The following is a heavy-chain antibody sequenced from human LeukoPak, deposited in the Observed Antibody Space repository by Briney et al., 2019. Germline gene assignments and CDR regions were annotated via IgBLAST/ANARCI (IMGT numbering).Heavy chain of an antibody. Sequence: SETLSLTCTVSGGSISSGGYYWSWIRQHPGKGLEWIGYIYYSGSTYYNPPLKSRVTISVDTSKNQFSLKLSSVTAADTAVYYCARGRTYRSSSWFDPWGQGTLVTVSS. J-gene: IGHJ5*02. CDR1: GGSISSGGYY. V-gene: IGHV4-31*03. D-gene: IGHD6-6*01. CDR3: ARGRTYRSSSWFDP. CDR2: IYYSGST.